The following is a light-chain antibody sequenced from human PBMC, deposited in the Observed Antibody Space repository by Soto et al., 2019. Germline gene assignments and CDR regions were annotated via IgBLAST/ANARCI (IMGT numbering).Light chain of an antibody. Sequence: EILFTPFPAPLSLSPGERATLSRRASQSVSSYLAWYQQKPGQAPRLLIYDASNRATGIPARFSGSGSGTDFTLTISSLEPEDFAVYYCQQRSNWSPTFGQGTKVDIK. CDR2: DAS. J-gene: IGKJ1*01. V-gene: IGKV3-11*01. CDR1: QSVSSY. CDR3: QQRSNWSPT.